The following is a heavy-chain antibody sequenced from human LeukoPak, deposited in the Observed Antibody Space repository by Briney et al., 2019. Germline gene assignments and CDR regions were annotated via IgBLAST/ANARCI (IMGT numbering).Heavy chain of an antibody. CDR2: INHSGST. V-gene: IGHV4-34*01. CDR3: ARGRKYYYDSSGYY. J-gene: IGHJ4*02. CDR1: GGSFGGYY. Sequence: SETLSLTCAVYGGSFGGYYWSWIRQPPGKGLEWIGEINHSGSTNYNPSLKSRVTISVDTSKNQFSLKLSSVTAADTAVYYCARGRKYYYDSSGYYWGQGTLVTVSS. D-gene: IGHD3-22*01.